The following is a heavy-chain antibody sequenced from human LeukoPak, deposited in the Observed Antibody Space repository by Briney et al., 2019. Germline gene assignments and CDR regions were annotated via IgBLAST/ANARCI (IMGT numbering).Heavy chain of an antibody. CDR3: AKYSDYDLNY. CDR1: GFTFSCCW. J-gene: IGHJ4*02. V-gene: IGHV3-7*03. Sequence: GGSLRLSCAASGFTFSCCWMSWVRQAPGKGLGWVANIKQDGSEKYYVDSVEGRFTISRDNAKNSLYLQMNSLRAEDTAVYYCAKYSDYDLNYWGQGTLVTVSS. CDR2: IKQDGSEK. D-gene: IGHD5-12*01.